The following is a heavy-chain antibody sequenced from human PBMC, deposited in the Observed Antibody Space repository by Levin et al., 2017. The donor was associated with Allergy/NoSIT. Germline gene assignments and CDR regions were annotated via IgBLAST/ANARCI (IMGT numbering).Heavy chain of an antibody. CDR3: ASSYGSGSSVPSAFDI. V-gene: IGHV3-11*01. J-gene: IGHJ3*02. Sequence: PGGSLRLSCAASGFTLSAHYMTWIRQAPGKGLEWLSYISDSGSAIYYADSVKGRFTISRDITENSLYLQMNSLRDEDTAVYYCASSYGSGSSVPSAFDIWGQGTMVTVSS. CDR2: ISDSGSAI. D-gene: IGHD3-10*01. CDR1: GFTLSAHY.